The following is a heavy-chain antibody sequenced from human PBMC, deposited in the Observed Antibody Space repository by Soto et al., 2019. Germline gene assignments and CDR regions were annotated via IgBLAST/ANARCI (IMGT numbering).Heavy chain of an antibody. CDR1: GGSFSGYY. Sequence: SETLSLTCAVYGGSFSGYYWRWIRQPPGKGLEWIGEINHSGSTNYNPSLKSRVTISVDTSKNQFSLNLSSVTAADTAVYYCARGRAYDFWSGMYYYYYYMDVWGKGTTVTVSS. D-gene: IGHD3-3*01. CDR3: ARGRAYDFWSGMYYYYYYMDV. V-gene: IGHV4-34*01. CDR2: INHSGST. J-gene: IGHJ6*03.